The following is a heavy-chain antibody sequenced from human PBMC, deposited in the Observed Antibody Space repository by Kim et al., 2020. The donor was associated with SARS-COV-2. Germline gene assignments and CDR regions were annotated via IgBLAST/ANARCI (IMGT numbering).Heavy chain of an antibody. CDR2: ISYDGNNK. CDR1: GFTFSIYG. CDR3: AKGKGRVSFFDY. J-gene: IGHJ4*02. Sequence: SLRLSCAASGFTFSIYGMHWVRQAPGKGLEWLALISYDGNNKNYADSVKGRFTISRDNSKNTLYLQMNSLRAEDTAVYYCAKGKGRVSFFDYWGQGTLVTVSS. V-gene: IGHV3-30*18.